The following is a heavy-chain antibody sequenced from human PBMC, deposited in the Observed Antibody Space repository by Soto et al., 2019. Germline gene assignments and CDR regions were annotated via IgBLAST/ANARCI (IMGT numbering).Heavy chain of an antibody. CDR2: IWYDGSNK. V-gene: IGHV3-33*01. D-gene: IGHD6-13*01. CDR1: GFTFSSYG. CDR3: ARDFPGSSSWYRYYYYYGMDV. J-gene: IGHJ6*02. Sequence: QVQLVESGGGVVQPGRSLRLSCAASGFTFSSYGMHWVRQAPGKGLEWVAVIWYDGSNKYYADSVKGRFTISRDKSKNTLYLKMNSLRAEDTAVYYCARDFPGSSSWYRYYYYYGMDVWGQGTTVTVSS.